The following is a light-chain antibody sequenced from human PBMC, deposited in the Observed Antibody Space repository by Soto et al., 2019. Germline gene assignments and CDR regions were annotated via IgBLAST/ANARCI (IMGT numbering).Light chain of an antibody. CDR3: QQYGTSAVT. V-gene: IGKV3-20*01. CDR2: DAS. Sequence: EIVLTQSPGTLSLSPGERAALSCRASQSVTSSYLAWYQQKPGQAPRLLMNDASRRATGIPDRFSGSGSGTDFSLTISRLEPEDFAVYYCQQYGTSAVTFGQGTKLEIK. J-gene: IGKJ2*01. CDR1: QSVTSSY.